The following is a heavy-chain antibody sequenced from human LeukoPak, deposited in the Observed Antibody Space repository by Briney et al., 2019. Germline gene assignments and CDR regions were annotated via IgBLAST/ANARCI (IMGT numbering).Heavy chain of an antibody. D-gene: IGHD5-18*01. CDR1: GGTFSSYA. V-gene: IGHV1-69*05. Sequence: GASVKVSCKASGGTFSSYAISWVRQAPGQGLEWMGGIIPIFGTANYAQKFQGRVTITTDEPTRTAYMELSSQRSEDTAVYYCAAGRGYSYGSPDYWGQGTLVTVSS. CDR3: AAGRGYSYGSPDY. J-gene: IGHJ4*02. CDR2: IIPIFGTA.